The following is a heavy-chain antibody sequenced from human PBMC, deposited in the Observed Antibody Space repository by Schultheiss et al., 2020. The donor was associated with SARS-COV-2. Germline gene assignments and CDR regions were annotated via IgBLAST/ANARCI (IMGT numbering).Heavy chain of an antibody. CDR2: IYYSGST. CDR1: GGSLSGNY. Sequence: SQTLSLTCTVSGGSLSGNYWSWIRQPPGKGLEWIGYIYYSGSTNYNPSLKSRVTISVDTSKNQFSLKLSSVTAADTAVYYCARLRGSSSWYDYWGQGTLVTVSS. V-gene: IGHV4-59*01. J-gene: IGHJ4*02. D-gene: IGHD6-13*01. CDR3: ARLRGSSSWYDY.